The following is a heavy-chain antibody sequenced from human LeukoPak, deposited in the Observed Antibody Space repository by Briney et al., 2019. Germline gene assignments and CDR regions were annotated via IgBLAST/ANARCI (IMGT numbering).Heavy chain of an antibody. CDR2: IYYSGST. CDR1: GGSISSSSYY. Sequence: PSETLSLTCTVSGGSISSSSYYWGWIRQPPGKGLEWIGSIYYSGSTYYNPSLKSRVTISVDTSKNQFSLKLSSVAAADTAVYYCARGRSSGYYSMKGVLFDYWGQGTLVTVSS. V-gene: IGHV4-39*07. D-gene: IGHD3-22*01. CDR3: ARGRSSGYYSMKGVLFDY. J-gene: IGHJ4*02.